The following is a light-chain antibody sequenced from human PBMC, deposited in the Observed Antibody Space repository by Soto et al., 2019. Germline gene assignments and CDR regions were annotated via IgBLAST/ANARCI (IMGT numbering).Light chain of an antibody. CDR3: QHYNSYSEA. CDR2: KES. CDR1: QTISSW. Sequence: DIQMTQSPSTLSGSVGDRVTITCRASQTISSWLAWDQQKPGKAPKLLIYKESTLKSGVPSRFSGSGSGTEFTLTISSLQPDDFATDYCQHYNSYSEAFGQGTKVELK. V-gene: IGKV1-5*03. J-gene: IGKJ1*01.